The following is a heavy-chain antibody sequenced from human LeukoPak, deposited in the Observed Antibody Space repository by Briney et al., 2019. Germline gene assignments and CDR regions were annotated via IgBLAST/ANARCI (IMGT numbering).Heavy chain of an antibody. J-gene: IGHJ5*01. V-gene: IGHV4-59*08. CDR3: ARHARSTFSTSWYDS. Sequence: SETLSLTCTVSGGSMTSYYWSWIRQPPGKGLEWIAYIYYSGGTNYNPSLKSRVTISVNTSKNQFSLKLSSVTAADTAVYYCARHARSTFSTSWYDSWGQGTLVTVSS. CDR1: GGSMTSYY. CDR2: IYYSGGT. D-gene: IGHD2-2*01.